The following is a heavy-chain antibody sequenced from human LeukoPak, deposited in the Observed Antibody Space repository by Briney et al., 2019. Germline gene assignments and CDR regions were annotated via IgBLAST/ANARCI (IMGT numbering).Heavy chain of an antibody. CDR2: INPNNGGT. D-gene: IGHD3-16*01. Sequence: ASVKVSCKASGYTFTSFYMHWVRQAPGQGFEWMGWINPNNGGTKDAQRFQGRVTMTRDTSIMTAYMELSNLRSDDTALYYCARWNWGRHVFDIWGQGTVVTVSS. J-gene: IGHJ3*02. CDR1: GYTFTSFY. CDR3: ARWNWGRHVFDI. V-gene: IGHV1-2*02.